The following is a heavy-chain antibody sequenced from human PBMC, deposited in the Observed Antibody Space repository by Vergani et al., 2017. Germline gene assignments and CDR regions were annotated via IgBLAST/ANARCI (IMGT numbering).Heavy chain of an antibody. V-gene: IGHV4-59*05. D-gene: IGHD6-13*01. J-gene: IGHJ4*02. CDR1: GGSISSYY. CDR3: ARSKAGYSSSCFDY. CDR2: IYYSGST. Sequence: QVQLQESGPGLVKPSETLSLTCTVSGGSISSYYWSWIRQPPGKGLEWIGSIYYSGSTYYNPSLKSRVTISVDTSKNQFSLKLSSVTAADTAVYYCARSKAGYSSSCFDYWGQGTLVTVSS.